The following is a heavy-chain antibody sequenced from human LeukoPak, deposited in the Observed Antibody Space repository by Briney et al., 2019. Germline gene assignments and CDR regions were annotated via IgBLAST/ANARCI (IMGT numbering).Heavy chain of an antibody. V-gene: IGHV5-51*01. CDR2: IYPGDSDT. CDR3: ARQPTTVTTRDAFDI. CDR1: GYSLTTYW. D-gene: IGHD4-17*01. J-gene: IGHJ3*02. Sequence: GESLKISCKNSGYSLTTYWIRWVRQMAGKDLAWMGIIYPGDSDTRYSPSFQGQVTISADKSISTAYLQWSSLKASDTAMYYCARQPTTVTTRDAFDIWGQRTMVTVSS.